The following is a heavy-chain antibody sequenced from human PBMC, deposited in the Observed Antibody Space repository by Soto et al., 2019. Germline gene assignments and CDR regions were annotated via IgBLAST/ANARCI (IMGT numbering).Heavy chain of an antibody. CDR2: INHSGST. V-gene: IGHV4-34*01. Sequence: PSETLSLTCAVYGGSFSCYYWSWIRQPPGKGLEWIGEINHSGSTNYNPSLKSRVTISVDTSKNQFSLKLSSVTAADTAVYYCARGLRYCTNGVCYRRYFDYWGQGTLVTVSS. CDR1: GGSFSCYY. D-gene: IGHD2-8*01. J-gene: IGHJ4*02. CDR3: ARGLRYCTNGVCYRRYFDY.